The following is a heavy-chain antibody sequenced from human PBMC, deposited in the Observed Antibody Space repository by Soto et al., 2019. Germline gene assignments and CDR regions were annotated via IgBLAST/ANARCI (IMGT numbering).Heavy chain of an antibody. CDR3: ARDKIKGAPDYLDS. J-gene: IGHJ4*02. CDR1: GFTFSAIA. CDR2: IAYDGTIK. V-gene: IGHV3-30-3*01. Sequence: QEQLVESGGDGVQPGRSLTLSCAASGFTFSAIAMHWVRQAPGKGLVWVAVIAYDGTIKIYRDSMKGRFTISRDDSKSTLYLHMNSLRPEDTAVYYCARDKIKGAPDYLDSWGQGTLVTVSS. D-gene: IGHD1-26*01.